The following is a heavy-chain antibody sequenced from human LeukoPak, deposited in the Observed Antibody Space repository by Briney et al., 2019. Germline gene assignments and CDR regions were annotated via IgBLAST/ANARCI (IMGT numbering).Heavy chain of an antibody. V-gene: IGHV5-51*01. J-gene: IGHJ6*02. Sequence: GGSLQISCKGSGYSFTSYWIGWVRQMPGKGLEWMGIIYPGDSDTRYSPSFQGQVTISADKSISTAYLQRSSLKASDTAMYYCARHGAANGSSWYFWGQGTTVTVSS. D-gene: IGHD6-13*01. CDR2: IYPGDSDT. CDR1: GYSFTSYW. CDR3: ARHGAANGSSWYF.